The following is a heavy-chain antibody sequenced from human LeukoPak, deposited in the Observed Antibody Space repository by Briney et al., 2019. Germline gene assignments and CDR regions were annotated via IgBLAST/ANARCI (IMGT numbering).Heavy chain of an antibody. CDR3: AKEEVSCWSEADY. V-gene: IGHV3-43*01. Sequence: GGTLRLSCAASIFTLKDYNTQCGREAPEKGLERVSVINGSGGSTFYADYVKGRFTISRDNSKNSLYLQMNSLRTDDTALYYCAKEEVSCWSEADYWGQGTLVTVSS. CDR1: IFTLKDYN. D-gene: IGHD6-19*01. CDR2: INGSGGST. J-gene: IGHJ4*02.